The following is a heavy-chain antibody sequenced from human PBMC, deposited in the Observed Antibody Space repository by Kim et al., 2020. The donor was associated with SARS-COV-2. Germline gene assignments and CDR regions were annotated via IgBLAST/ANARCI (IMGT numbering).Heavy chain of an antibody. CDR2: INPSGDST. Sequence: ASVKVSCKASGYTFTSYYMHWVRQAPGQGLEWMGIINPSGDSTSYAQKFQGRVTMTRDSSTSTVYMELSSLRSEDTAVYYCARDRGYYYHSSGYVDDAFDIWGQGTMVTVSS. J-gene: IGHJ3*02. CDR1: GYTFTSYY. CDR3: ARDRGYYYHSSGYVDDAFDI. V-gene: IGHV1-46*01. D-gene: IGHD3-22*01.